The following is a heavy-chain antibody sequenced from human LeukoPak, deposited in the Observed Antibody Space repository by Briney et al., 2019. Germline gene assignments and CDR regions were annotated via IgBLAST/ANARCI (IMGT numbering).Heavy chain of an antibody. D-gene: IGHD3-3*01. CDR3: ARNRSVITQHQTFDV. CDR2: VYDSARP. V-gene: IGHV4-39*01. J-gene: IGHJ3*01. Sequence: PSETLSLTCTVSGGPISNTNYYWCWIRQPQGKGLEWIGSVYDSARPHNTPSLKSRVTISVATSKNQFSLNLISMTAADASIYYCARNRSVITQHQTFDVCGLGTTVTVSS. CDR1: GGPISNTNYY.